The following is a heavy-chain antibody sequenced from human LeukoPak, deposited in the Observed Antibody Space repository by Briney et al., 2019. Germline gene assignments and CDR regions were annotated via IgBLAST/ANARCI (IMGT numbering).Heavy chain of an antibody. Sequence: PGGSLRLSCAVSGFDFGDYTMHWVRQPPGKGLEWVSLISRNSGSIKYTESVKGRFTISRDNSKNSLYLQMSSLRTEDTALYYCARDIYDSGDFRGDFWGQGTLVTVSS. CDR2: ISRNSGSI. CDR3: ARDIYDSGDFRGDF. D-gene: IGHD3-22*01. J-gene: IGHJ4*02. CDR1: GFDFGDYT. V-gene: IGHV3-43*01.